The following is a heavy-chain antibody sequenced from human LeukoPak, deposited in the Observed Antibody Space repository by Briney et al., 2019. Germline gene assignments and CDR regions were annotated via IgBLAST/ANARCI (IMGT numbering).Heavy chain of an antibody. V-gene: IGHV4-39*07. CDR2: IYYSGST. J-gene: IGHJ6*03. CDR3: ARVPRSYYYYYYMDV. Sequence: SETLSLTCTVSGGSISSSSYYWGWIRQPPGKGLEWIGSIYYSGSTYYNPSLKSRVTISVDRSKNQFSLKLSSVTAADTAVYYCARVPRSYYYYYYMDVWGKGTTVTVSS. CDR1: GGSISSSSYY.